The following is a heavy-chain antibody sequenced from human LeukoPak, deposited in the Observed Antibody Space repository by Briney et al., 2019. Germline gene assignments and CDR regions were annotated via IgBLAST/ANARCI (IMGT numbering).Heavy chain of an antibody. J-gene: IGHJ5*02. Sequence: PGGSLRLSCAASGFTFSNYGMHWVRQAPGKGLEWVSFILFDGSNKYYAESVKGQFTISRDNSKNTLYLQMNSLRAEDTAVYYCARDPEPYCSSTSCYQASGWFDPWGQGTLVTVSS. CDR2: ILFDGSNK. V-gene: IGHV3-30*02. D-gene: IGHD2-2*01. CDR3: ARDPEPYCSSTSCYQASGWFDP. CDR1: GFTFSNYG.